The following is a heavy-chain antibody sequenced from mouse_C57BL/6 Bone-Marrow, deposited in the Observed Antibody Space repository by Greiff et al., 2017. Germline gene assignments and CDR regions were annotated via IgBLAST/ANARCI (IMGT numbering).Heavy chain of an antibody. CDR2: ILPGSGST. D-gene: IGHD1-1*01. CDR3: AREGYYYGSSLFAY. Sequence: VQLQQSGAELMKPGASVKLSCKATGYTFTGYWIAWVKQRPGHGLEWIGEILPGSGSTNYNEKFKGKATFTADTSSNTAYMQLSSLTTEDSAIYYCAREGYYYGSSLFAYWGQGTRVTVSA. CDR1: GYTFTGYW. J-gene: IGHJ3*01. V-gene: IGHV1-9*01.